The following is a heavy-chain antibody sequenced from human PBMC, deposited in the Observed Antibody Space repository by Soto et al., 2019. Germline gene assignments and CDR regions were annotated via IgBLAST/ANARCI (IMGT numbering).Heavy chain of an antibody. V-gene: IGHV3-66*01. CDR2: IYSGCSGGYT. Sequence: EVQLVESGGGLVQPGGSLRLSCAASGFTVSSNYMSWVRQAPGQGLEWVSVIYSGCSGGYTYYADSVKGRFTISRDNSKNTVYLQMNSLRAEDTAVYYCARDPTNLSGWGQGTLVTVSS. CDR1: GFTVSSNY. D-gene: IGHD3-10*01. J-gene: IGHJ4*02. CDR3: ARDPTNLSG.